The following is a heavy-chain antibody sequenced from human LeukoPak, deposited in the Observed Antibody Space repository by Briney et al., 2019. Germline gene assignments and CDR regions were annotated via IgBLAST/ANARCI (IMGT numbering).Heavy chain of an antibody. CDR1: GFTFSTYA. V-gene: IGHV3-23*01. Sequence: PGGSLRLSCAASGFTFSTYAMSWVRQAPGRGLQWVSAVSGNGVGTYYADSVKGRFTISRDNPKKTVYLQMNSLRAEDTAVYYCAKGNGIVGSSLRRDFDYWGQGTQVTVSS. D-gene: IGHD1-26*01. CDR2: VSGNGVGT. CDR3: AKGNGIVGSSLRRDFDY. J-gene: IGHJ4*02.